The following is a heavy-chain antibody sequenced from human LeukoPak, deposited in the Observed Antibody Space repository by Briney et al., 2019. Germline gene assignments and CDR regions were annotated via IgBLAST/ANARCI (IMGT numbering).Heavy chain of an antibody. V-gene: IGHV4-59*01. Sequence: SETLSLTCTVSGGSISSYYWSWIRQPPGKGLEWIGYIYYSGNTNYNPSLKSRVTMSVDTSKNQFSLKLSSVTAADTAVYYCARALYDFWSGYYYYYMDVWGKGTTVTVSS. D-gene: IGHD3-3*01. J-gene: IGHJ6*03. CDR1: GGSISSYY. CDR3: ARALYDFWSGYYYYYMDV. CDR2: IYYSGNT.